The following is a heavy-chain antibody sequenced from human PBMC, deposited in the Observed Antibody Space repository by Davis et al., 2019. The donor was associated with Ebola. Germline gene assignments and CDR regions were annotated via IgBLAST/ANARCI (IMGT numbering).Heavy chain of an antibody. CDR2: IYHSGST. CDR1: GGSSSTSGYS. Sequence: MPSETLSLTCAVSGGSSSTSGYSWSWIRQPPGKGLEWIGYIYHSGSTYYNPSLKSRLTISVDRSKNQFSLKLTSVTAADTAVYYCARTFDYWGQGTLVTVSS. J-gene: IGHJ4*02. CDR3: ARTFDY. V-gene: IGHV4-30-2*01.